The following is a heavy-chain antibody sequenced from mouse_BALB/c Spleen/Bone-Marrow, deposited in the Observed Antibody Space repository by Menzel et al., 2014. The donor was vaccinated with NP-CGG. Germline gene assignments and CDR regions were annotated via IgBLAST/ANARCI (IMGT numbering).Heavy chain of an antibody. CDR1: GYTFTDHN. D-gene: IGHD2-14*01. Sequence: VQLQQSGPELVRPRPSVKISCKASGYTFTDHNMHWVKQSHGKRLEWMGYIYPYNGGTGYDQKFEIKPTLTVDNSSSTAYMALRSLTSEDAAVYYCARFRYDWYFDVWGPGTTVTLAS. J-gene: IGHJ1*01. CDR2: IYPYNGGT. V-gene: IGHV1S29*02. CDR3: ARFRYDWYFDV.